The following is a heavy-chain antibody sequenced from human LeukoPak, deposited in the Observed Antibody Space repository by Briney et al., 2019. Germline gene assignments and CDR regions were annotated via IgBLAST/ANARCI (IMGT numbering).Heavy chain of an antibody. D-gene: IGHD2/OR15-2a*01. CDR1: GNYW. V-gene: IGHV3-74*01. CDR2: INSDGSWT. J-gene: IGHJ4*02. CDR3: VSFYETY. Sequence: GGSLRLSCAASGNYWMHWVRQVPGKGLVWVSHINSDGSWTSYADSVKGRFTISKDNAKNTVYLQMNSLRAEDTVVYYCVSFYETYWGRGTLVTVTS.